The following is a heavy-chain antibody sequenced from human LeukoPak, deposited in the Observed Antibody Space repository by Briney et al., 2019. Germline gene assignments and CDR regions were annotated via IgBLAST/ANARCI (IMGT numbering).Heavy chain of an antibody. V-gene: IGHV1-69*13. CDR3: ARAGVVVPAARNYYYGMDI. D-gene: IGHD2-2*01. Sequence: SVKVSCKASGGTFSSYAISWVRQAPGQGLEWMGGIIPIFGTANYAQKFQGRVTITADESTSTAYMELSSLRSEDTAVYYCARAGVVVPAARNYYYGMDIWGKGTTVTVSS. CDR1: GGTFSSYA. J-gene: IGHJ6*04. CDR2: IIPIFGTA.